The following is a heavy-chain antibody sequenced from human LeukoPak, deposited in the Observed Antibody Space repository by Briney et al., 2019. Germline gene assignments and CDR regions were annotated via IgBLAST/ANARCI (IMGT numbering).Heavy chain of an antibody. J-gene: IGHJ4*02. Sequence: GGSLRLSCAASGFTVSSNYMSWVRRAPGKGLEWVGRIRRKTDGGTADYVAAVKGRFTISRDDTENRLYLQMNSLRTEDTAVYYCTTEGDGYNKGYSWGQGTLVTVSS. CDR3: TTEGDGYNKGYS. V-gene: IGHV3-15*01. CDR2: IRRKTDGGTA. D-gene: IGHD5-24*01. CDR1: GFTVSSNY.